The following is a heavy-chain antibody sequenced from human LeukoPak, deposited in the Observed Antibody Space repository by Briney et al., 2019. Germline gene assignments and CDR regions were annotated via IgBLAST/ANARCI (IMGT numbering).Heavy chain of an antibody. CDR2: FYHGVNT. D-gene: IGHD3-22*01. V-gene: IGHV4-38-2*01. CDR3: ARLRYYYDSSGYRPYYFDY. Sequence: SETLSLTFAVSDYSISSGYYWGWLRQPPGKGLGWCGSFYHGVNTYYNRSLKRRVTISVDTSKNQFSLKLSSVTAADTAVYYCARLRYYYDSSGYRPYYFDYWGQGTLVTVSS. J-gene: IGHJ4*02. CDR1: DYSISSGYY.